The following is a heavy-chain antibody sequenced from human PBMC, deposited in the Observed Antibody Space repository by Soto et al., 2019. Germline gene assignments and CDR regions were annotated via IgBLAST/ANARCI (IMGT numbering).Heavy chain of an antibody. V-gene: IGHV3-21*01. CDR1: GFTFSSYS. D-gene: IGHD3-16*02. Sequence: GGFLRLSCAASGFTFSSYSMNWVRQAPGKGLEWVSSISSSSSYIYYADSVKGRFTISRDNAKNSLYLQMNSLRAEDTAVYYCASIPYDYIWGSYRYTGIDYWGQGTLVTVSS. CDR3: ASIPYDYIWGSYRYTGIDY. J-gene: IGHJ4*02. CDR2: ISSSSSYI.